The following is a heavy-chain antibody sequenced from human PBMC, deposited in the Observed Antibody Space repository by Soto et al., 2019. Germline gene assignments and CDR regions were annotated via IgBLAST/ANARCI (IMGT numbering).Heavy chain of an antibody. Sequence: GGSLRLSCAASEFTFSSYWMHWVRQAPGEGLVWVSRINSDGSSTSYADSVKGRFTISRDNAKNTLYLQMNSLRAEDTAVYYCARETEWGPDYWGQGTLVTVSS. CDR3: ARETEWGPDY. J-gene: IGHJ4*02. CDR2: INSDGSST. V-gene: IGHV3-74*01. CDR1: EFTFSSYW. D-gene: IGHD2-8*01.